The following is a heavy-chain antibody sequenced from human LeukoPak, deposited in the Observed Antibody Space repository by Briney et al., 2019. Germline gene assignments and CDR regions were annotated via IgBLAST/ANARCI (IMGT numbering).Heavy chain of an antibody. CDR2: IYYSGST. J-gene: IGHJ3*02. CDR1: GGSISSGDCY. Sequence: SSQTLSLTCTVSGGSISSGDCYWSWIRQPPGKGLEWIGYIYYSGSTYYNPSLKSRVTISVDTSKNQFSLKLSSVTAADTAVYYCARVPRPGYCSSTSCYPDAFDIWGQGTMVTVSS. CDR3: ARVPRPGYCSSTSCYPDAFDI. D-gene: IGHD2-2*03. V-gene: IGHV4-30-4*08.